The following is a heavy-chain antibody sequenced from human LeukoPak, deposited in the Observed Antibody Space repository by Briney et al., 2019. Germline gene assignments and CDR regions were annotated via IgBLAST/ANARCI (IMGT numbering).Heavy chain of an antibody. CDR2: IYYSGST. V-gene: IGHV4-39*01. Sequence: SETLSLTCTVSGGSISSSSYYWGWIRQPPGNGLEWIGSIYYSGSTYYNPSLKSRVTISVDTSKNQFSLKLSSVTAADTAVYYCARFPTYYYGSGNWFDPWGQGTLVTVSS. D-gene: IGHD3-10*01. CDR3: ARFPTYYYGSGNWFDP. CDR1: GGSISSSSYY. J-gene: IGHJ5*02.